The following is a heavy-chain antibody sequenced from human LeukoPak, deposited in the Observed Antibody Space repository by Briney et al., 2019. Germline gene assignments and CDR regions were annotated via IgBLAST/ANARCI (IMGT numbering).Heavy chain of an antibody. J-gene: IGHJ4*02. CDR1: GGTFSSYA. Sequence: SVKVSCKASGGTFSSYAISWVRQAPGQGLEWMGGIIPIFGTANYAQKLQGRVTITADESTSTAYMELSSLRSEDTAVYYCAREIASDIVVVVAALDYWGQGTLVTVSS. D-gene: IGHD2-15*01. V-gene: IGHV1-69*01. CDR3: AREIASDIVVVVAALDY. CDR2: IIPIFGTA.